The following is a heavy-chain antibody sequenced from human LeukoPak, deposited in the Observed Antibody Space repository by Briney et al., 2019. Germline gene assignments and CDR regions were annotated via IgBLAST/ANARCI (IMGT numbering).Heavy chain of an antibody. J-gene: IGHJ4*02. CDR1: GGSLSSGTYC. Sequence: PSETLSLTCTVSGGSLSSGTYCWGWIRQPPGKGLEWIGDICYSGSTYYNPPLKSRVTISVDTSKNQFSLNVNSVTAADTALYYRARRRDSTFDYWGQGTLVTVSS. CDR3: ARRRDSTFDY. V-gene: IGHV4-39*01. CDR2: ICYSGST. D-gene: IGHD2-21*02.